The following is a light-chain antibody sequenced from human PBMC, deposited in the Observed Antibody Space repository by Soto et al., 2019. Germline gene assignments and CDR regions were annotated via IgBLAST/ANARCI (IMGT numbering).Light chain of an antibody. V-gene: IGLV1-40*01. CDR1: SSNIGAGYE. CDR3: PSYDSSLSGYV. Sequence: QSVLTQPPSVSEAPGQRVTISCTGSSSNIGAGYEAHWYQQVPGTAPKLLIYENNNRPSGVPDRFSGSKSGTSASLAISGLQAEDEGEYYCPSYDSSLSGYVFGTGTKVTVL. J-gene: IGLJ1*01. CDR2: ENN.